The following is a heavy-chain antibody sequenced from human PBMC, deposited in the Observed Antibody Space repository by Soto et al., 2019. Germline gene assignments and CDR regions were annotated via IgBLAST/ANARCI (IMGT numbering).Heavy chain of an antibody. CDR3: TIEGAYPGPDFDY. D-gene: IGHD3-16*01. J-gene: IGHJ4*02. CDR2: ISASDGST. CDR1: GYAFSFG. V-gene: IGHV1-18*01. Sequence: ASVKVSCKASGYAFSFGFSWVRQAPGQGLEWMGWISASDGSTNSAQEFRGRISLTTDTSTNTAYMDLLSLKTDDTAVYYCTIEGAYPGPDFDYWGQGTLVTVSS.